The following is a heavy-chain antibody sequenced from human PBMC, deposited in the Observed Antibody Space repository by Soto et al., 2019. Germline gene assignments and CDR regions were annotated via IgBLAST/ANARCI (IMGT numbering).Heavy chain of an antibody. CDR2: INPNSGGT. Sequence: QVQLVQSGAEVKKPGASVKVSCKASGYTFTDYYMHWVRQAPGQGLEWMGWINPNSGGTNYAQKFQGRATMTRDTAISTAYMELNRLRSDDTAVYYCARDQSPSSGWPGMEVWGKGTTGTVSS. D-gene: IGHD6-19*01. CDR3: ARDQSPSSGWPGMEV. V-gene: IGHV1-2*02. CDR1: GYTFTDYY. J-gene: IGHJ6*04.